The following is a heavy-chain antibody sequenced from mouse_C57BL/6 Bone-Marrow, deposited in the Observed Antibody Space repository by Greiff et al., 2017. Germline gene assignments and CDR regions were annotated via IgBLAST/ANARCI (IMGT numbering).Heavy chain of an antibody. CDR1: GYTFTDYY. D-gene: IGHD1-1*01. V-gene: IGHV1-19*01. J-gene: IGHJ2*01. CDR2: INPYNGGT. Sequence: VQLQQSGPVLVKPGASVKMSCKASGYTFTDYYMNWVKQSHGKSLEWIGVINPYNGGTSYNQKFKGKATLTVDKSSSTAYMELNSLTSEDSAVYYCARKARYYYGSSYVDYWGQGTTLTVSS. CDR3: ARKARYYYGSSYVDY.